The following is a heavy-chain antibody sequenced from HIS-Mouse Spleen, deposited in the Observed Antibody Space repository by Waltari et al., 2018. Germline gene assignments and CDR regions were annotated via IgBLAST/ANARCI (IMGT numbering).Heavy chain of an antibody. CDR2: ISYDGSNK. CDR1: GFTFSSYG. D-gene: IGHD6-13*01. J-gene: IGHJ4*02. V-gene: IGHV3-30*03. Sequence: QVQLVESGGGVVQPGRSLRLSCAASGFTFSSYGMHWVRQAPGKGLDGVAVISYDGSNKDYADSVKGRFTISRDNSKNTLYLQMNSLRAEDTAVYYCATLSWGYEYNSFDYWGQGTLVTVSS. CDR3: ATLSWGYEYNSFDY.